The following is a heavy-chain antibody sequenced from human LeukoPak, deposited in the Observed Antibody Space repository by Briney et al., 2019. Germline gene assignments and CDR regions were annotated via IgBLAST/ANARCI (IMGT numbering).Heavy chain of an antibody. CDR1: GGTFRSSA. V-gene: IGHV1-69*04. CDR2: IIPIFGIA. D-gene: IGHD6-19*01. J-gene: IGHJ4*02. Sequence: SVKLSCKAPGGTFRSSAISWVRQAPGQRLEWMGRIIPIFGIANYAQKFQGTVTITADKSTRTAYIELSSLRSEDTAVYYGASQKGHSGRYGMEGDYLGQGTLVTVSS. CDR3: ASQKGHSGRYGMEGDY.